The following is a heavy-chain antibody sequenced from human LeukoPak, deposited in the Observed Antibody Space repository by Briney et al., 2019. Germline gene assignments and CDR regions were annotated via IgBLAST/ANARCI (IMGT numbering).Heavy chain of an antibody. CDR3: ARDSGHAFDI. D-gene: IGHD6-25*01. V-gene: IGHV3-33*08. J-gene: IGHJ3*02. CDR1: GFTFSNYW. CDR2: IWYDGSEK. Sequence: GGSLRLSCAASGFTFSNYWMHWVRQAPGKGLEWVAVIWYDGSEKYYGDSVKGRFTISRDNSKNTLYLQMNSLRADDTAVYYCARDSGHAFDIWGQGTMVTVSS.